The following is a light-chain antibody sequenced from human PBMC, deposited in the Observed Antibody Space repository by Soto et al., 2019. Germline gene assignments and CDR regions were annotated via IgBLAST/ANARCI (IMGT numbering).Light chain of an antibody. CDR3: QVWAGGSDEV. CDR2: GDS. CDR1: NIGSKS. Sequence: SYELTQPPSVSVARGQTASITCGGNNIGSKSVQWYQQKPGQAPVLVVYGDSDRPSGIPERFSGSKSGSTATLTITWVEAGDEADYYCQVWAGGSDEVFGGGTKVTVL. J-gene: IGLJ2*01. V-gene: IGLV3-21*02.